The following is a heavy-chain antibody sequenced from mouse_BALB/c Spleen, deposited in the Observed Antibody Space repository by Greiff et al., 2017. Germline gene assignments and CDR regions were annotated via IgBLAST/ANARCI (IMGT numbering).Heavy chain of an antibody. V-gene: IGHV14-1*02. D-gene: IGHD2-3*01. Sequence: VQLQQSGAELVKPGASVKLSCTASGFNIKDYYMHWVKQRPEQGLEWIGWIDPENGNTIYDPKFQGKASITADTSSNTAYMHLNSLTSEDSAVYYCARAGYDTEGDYWGQGTTLTVSS. CDR3: ARAGYDTEGDY. J-gene: IGHJ2*01. CDR2: IDPENGNT. CDR1: GFNIKDYY.